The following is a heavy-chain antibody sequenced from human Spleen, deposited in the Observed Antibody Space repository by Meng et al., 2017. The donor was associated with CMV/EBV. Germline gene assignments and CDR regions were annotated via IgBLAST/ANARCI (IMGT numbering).Heavy chain of an antibody. CDR2: INPSDYST. CDR1: GYTFTSYY. Sequence: ASVKVSCKAAGYTFTSYYMHWVRQAPGQGLEWMGIINPSDYSTSYAQKFQGRVTMTRDTSTSTVYMELSSLRSEDTAVYYCARDRGTVTYYFEDWGQGTLVTVSS. V-gene: IGHV1-46*01. CDR3: ARDRGTVTYYFED. D-gene: IGHD4-17*01. J-gene: IGHJ4*02.